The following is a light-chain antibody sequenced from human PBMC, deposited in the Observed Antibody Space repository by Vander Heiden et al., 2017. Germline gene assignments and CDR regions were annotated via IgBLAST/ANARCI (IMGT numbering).Light chain of an antibody. CDR2: TNN. Sequence: QSVLTQPPSASGTPGQRVTIPCSGSNSNVGSNTVNWYQQLPGTAPKLLIHTNNQRPSGVPDRFSGSKSGTSASLAISGLQSEDESDYYCAAWDDSLNGWVFGGGTKVAVL. V-gene: IGLV1-44*01. CDR1: NSNVGSNT. CDR3: AAWDDSLNGWV. J-gene: IGLJ3*02.